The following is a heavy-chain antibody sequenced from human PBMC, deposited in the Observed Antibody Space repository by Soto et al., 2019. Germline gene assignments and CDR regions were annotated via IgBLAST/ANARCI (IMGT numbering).Heavy chain of an antibody. J-gene: IGHJ5*02. Sequence: GSLRLSCAASGFTISNYWMHWVRQGPGKGLVWVARINNDGSITNSANSVKGRFAISRDNAKNTVYLQMNSLRAEDTAVYYCARDHCSTTTCYPVWFDPWGQGTQVTVSS. V-gene: IGHV3-74*01. CDR3: ARDHCSTTTCYPVWFDP. CDR2: INNDGSIT. D-gene: IGHD2-2*01. CDR1: GFTISNYW.